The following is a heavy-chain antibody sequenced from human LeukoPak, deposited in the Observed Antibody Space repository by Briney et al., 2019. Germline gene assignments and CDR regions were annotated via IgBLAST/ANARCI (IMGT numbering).Heavy chain of an antibody. Sequence: ASVKVSCKASGYTFTGYYMHWVRQAPGQGLEWMGWISAYNGNTNYAQELQGRVTMTTDTSTNTAYMELRSLRSDDTAVYYCARVGSVWFGADLDVWGKGTTVTISS. D-gene: IGHD3-10*01. V-gene: IGHV1-18*04. CDR3: ARVGSVWFGADLDV. J-gene: IGHJ6*04. CDR2: ISAYNGNT. CDR1: GYTFTGYY.